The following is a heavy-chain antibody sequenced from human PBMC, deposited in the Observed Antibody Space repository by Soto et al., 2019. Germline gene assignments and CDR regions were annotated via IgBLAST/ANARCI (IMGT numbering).Heavy chain of an antibody. D-gene: IGHD3-16*01. J-gene: IGHJ4*02. CDR2: ITDGLTK. Sequence: GGSLRFSCVASGFSFGNYNMNWVRQAPGKGLEWVAHITDGLTKHYADFVQGRFTISRDNAKDSLYLELTHLRDDDTAVYYCARDTSHGVTIGGLDSWGQGTLVTVSS. CDR1: GFSFGNYN. V-gene: IGHV3-48*02. CDR3: ARDTSHGVTIGGLDS.